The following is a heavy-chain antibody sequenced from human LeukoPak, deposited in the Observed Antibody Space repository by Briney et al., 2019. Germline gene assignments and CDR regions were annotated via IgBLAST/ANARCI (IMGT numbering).Heavy chain of an antibody. D-gene: IGHD6-19*01. J-gene: IGHJ4*02. Sequence: GGSLRLSCAASGFTVSSNYMSWVRQAPGKGLEWVSVIYSGGSTYYADSVKGRFTISRDNSKNTLYLQMNSLRAEDTAVYYCARALRYSSGSYYFDYWGLGTLVTVSS. V-gene: IGHV3-53*01. CDR1: GFTVSSNY. CDR2: IYSGGST. CDR3: ARALRYSSGSYYFDY.